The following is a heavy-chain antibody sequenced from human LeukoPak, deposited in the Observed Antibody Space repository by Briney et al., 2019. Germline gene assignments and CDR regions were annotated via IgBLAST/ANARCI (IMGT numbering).Heavy chain of an antibody. CDR3: ARDKVYYDSSGYQYYFDY. J-gene: IGHJ4*02. CDR2: INHSGST. Sequence: TSETLSLTCAVYGGSFSGYYWSWIRQPPGKGLEWIGEINHSGSTNYNPSLKSRVTISVDTSKNQFSLKLSSVTAADTAVYYCARDKVYYDSSGYQYYFDYWGQGTLVTVSS. V-gene: IGHV4-34*01. CDR1: GGSFSGYY. D-gene: IGHD3-22*01.